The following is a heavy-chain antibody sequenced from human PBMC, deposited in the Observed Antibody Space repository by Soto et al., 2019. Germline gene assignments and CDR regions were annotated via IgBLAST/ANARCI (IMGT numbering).Heavy chain of an antibody. CDR1: GGPFSSYA. J-gene: IGHJ5*02. D-gene: IGHD2-8*01. Sequence: GGSVKVSFKASGGPFSSYAISLVRQAPGQGLEWMGGIIPIFGTANYAQKFQGRVTITADESTSTAYMELSSLRSEDTAVYYCARTPEDCTNGVCYTNPFDPWGQGTMVTVSS. V-gene: IGHV1-69*13. CDR3: ARTPEDCTNGVCYTNPFDP. CDR2: IIPIFGTA.